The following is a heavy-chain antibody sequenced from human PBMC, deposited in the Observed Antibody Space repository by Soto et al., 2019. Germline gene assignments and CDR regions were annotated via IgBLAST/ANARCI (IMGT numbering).Heavy chain of an antibody. D-gene: IGHD3-10*01. V-gene: IGHV4-39*01. Sequence: SETLSLTCTVSGGSISSSSYYWGWIRQPPGKGLEWIGSIYYSGSTYYNPSLKSRVTISVDTSKNRFSLKWGSVTAADTAVYYCASIPRGYMVRGVAAVYWGQGTLVTVSS. J-gene: IGHJ4*02. CDR3: ASIPRGYMVRGVAAVY. CDR2: IYYSGST. CDR1: GGSISSSSYY.